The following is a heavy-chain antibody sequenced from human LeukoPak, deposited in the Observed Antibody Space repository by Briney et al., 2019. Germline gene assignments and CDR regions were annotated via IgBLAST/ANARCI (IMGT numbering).Heavy chain of an antibody. CDR3: ARVNYYDSSGYYGPDY. D-gene: IGHD3-22*01. CDR2: IYHSGST. CDR1: GFTFSSYW. Sequence: GSLRLSCAASGFTFSSYWMSWVRQPPGRGLEWMGEIYHSGSTNYNPSLKSRVTISVDKSKNQFSLKLSSVTAADTAVYYCARVNYYDSSGYYGPDYWGQGTLVTVSS. V-gene: IGHV4-4*02. J-gene: IGHJ4*02.